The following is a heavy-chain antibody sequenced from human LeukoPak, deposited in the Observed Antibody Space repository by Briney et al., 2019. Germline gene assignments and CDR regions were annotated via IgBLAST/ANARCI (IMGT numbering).Heavy chain of an antibody. CDR3: AWISYDFLWYCDY. J-gene: IGHJ4*02. CDR2: VYNSGST. CDR1: GGSISSYY. D-gene: IGHD3-3*01. Sequence: PSETLSLTCTVSGGSISSYYWSWIRHPPGKGLEWIGYVYNSGSTNYNPSLTSRGTITVDTSTNQYSLNLKSRTAADTATAYCAWISYDFLWYCDYWRQGTLVSVP. V-gene: IGHV4-59*12.